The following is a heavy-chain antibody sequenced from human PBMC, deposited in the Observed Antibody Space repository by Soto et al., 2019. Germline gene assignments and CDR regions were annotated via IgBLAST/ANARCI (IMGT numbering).Heavy chain of an antibody. CDR2: IRSKAYGGTT. D-gene: IGHD6-6*01. Sequence: GGSLRLSCTASGFTFGDYAMSWFRQAPGKGLEWVGFIRSKAYGGTTEYAASVKGRFTISRDDSKSIAYLQMNSLKTEDTAVYYCTRVAGIAARRGVPYYFDYWGQGTLVTVSS. CDR1: GFTFGDYA. CDR3: TRVAGIAARRGVPYYFDY. J-gene: IGHJ4*02. V-gene: IGHV3-49*03.